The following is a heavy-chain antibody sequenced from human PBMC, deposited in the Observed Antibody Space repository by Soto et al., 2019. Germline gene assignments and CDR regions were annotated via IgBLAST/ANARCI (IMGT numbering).Heavy chain of an antibody. V-gene: IGHV3-23*01. CDR2: ISGSGGST. J-gene: IGHJ6*02. CDR3: AKGGVPAASPPYYYYGMDV. D-gene: IGHD2-2*01. CDR1: GFTFSSYA. Sequence: GGSLRLSCAASGFTFSSYAMSWVRQAPGKGLEWVSAISGSGGSTYYADSVKGRFTISRDNSKNTLYLQMNSLRAEDTAVYYCAKGGVPAASPPYYYYGMDVWGQGTTVTVSS.